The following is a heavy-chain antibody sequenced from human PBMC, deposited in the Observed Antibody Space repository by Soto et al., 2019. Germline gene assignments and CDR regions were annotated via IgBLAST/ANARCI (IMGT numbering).Heavy chain of an antibody. CDR3: ARGLGEVDSSSRQYYFDY. CDR2: INHSGST. CDR1: GGSFSGYY. Sequence: SETLSLTCAVYGGSFSGYYWSWIRQPPGKGLEWIGEINHSGSTNYNPSLKSRVTISVDTSKNQFSLKLSSVTAADTAVYYCARGLGEVDSSSRQYYFDYWGQGTLVTVSS. D-gene: IGHD6-13*01. V-gene: IGHV4-34*01. J-gene: IGHJ4*02.